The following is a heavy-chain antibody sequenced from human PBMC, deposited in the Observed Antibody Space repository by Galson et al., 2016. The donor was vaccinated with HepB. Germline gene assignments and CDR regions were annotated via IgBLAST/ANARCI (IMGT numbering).Heavy chain of an antibody. CDR1: GFTFHSYG. Sequence: SLRLSCAASGFTFHSYGIHWVRQAPGRGLDWVAFISYDGDNQHYADSVRDRFTISRDNSKSTLHLQMDGLKTEDTAVYYCAKAAAPDYYYYYMDVWGKGTTVTISS. D-gene: IGHD6-13*01. V-gene: IGHV3-30*18. J-gene: IGHJ6*03. CDR3: AKAAAPDYYYYYMDV. CDR2: ISYDGDNQ.